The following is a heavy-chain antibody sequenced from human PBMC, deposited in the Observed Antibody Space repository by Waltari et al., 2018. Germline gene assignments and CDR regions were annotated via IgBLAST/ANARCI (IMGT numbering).Heavy chain of an antibody. CDR2: VSYSGTT. D-gene: IGHD5-12*01. CDR1: GVSITSKRHS. J-gene: IGHJ3*01. V-gene: IGHV4-39*01. Sequence: QLQLQESGPRLVRPSETLSLICRVSGVSITSKRHSWAWVRQSPGQGLEWIGTVSYSGTTYISPSLKSRVSVSRDTSKNQVSLILGSVTAADMAVYYCATYIGASVGTAAFDVWGQGTMVTVSS. CDR3: ATYIGASVGTAAFDV.